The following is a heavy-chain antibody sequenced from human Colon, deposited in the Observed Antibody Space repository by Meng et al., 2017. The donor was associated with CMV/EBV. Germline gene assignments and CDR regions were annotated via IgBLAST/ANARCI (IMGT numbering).Heavy chain of an antibody. CDR1: GYSFTGYY. D-gene: IGHD3-16*01. CDR2: MDPTTGRT. Sequence: QGQLVQVGAEVRMPGAPVKVSCKASGYSFTGYYIHWVRQAPGQGLEWMGWMDPTTGRTDYAQKLQGTVTMTRDTSISTAYLELSRLTSDDTAVYYCASHSSYVWGSHHWGQGTLVTVSS. V-gene: IGHV1-2*02. J-gene: IGHJ1*01. CDR3: ASHSSYVWGSHH.